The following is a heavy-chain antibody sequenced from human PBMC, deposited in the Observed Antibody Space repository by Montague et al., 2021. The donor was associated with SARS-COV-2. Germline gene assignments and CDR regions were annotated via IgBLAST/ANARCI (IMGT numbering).Heavy chain of an antibody. V-gene: IGHV4-59*07. Sequence: SDTLSLTRTVHGGSNSSYYWSWIRQPPGKGLEWIGYIYYSGSTNXNPSLKSRVTISVDTSKNQFSLKLSSVTAADTAVYYCARGSGWMGNAFDIWGQGTMVTVSS. J-gene: IGHJ3*02. CDR3: ARGSGWMGNAFDI. CDR2: IYYSGST. CDR1: GGSNSSYY. D-gene: IGHD6-19*01.